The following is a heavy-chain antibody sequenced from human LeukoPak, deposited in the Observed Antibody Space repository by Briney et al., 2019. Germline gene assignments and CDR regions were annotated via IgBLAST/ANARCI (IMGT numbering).Heavy chain of an antibody. CDR2: INSNSGGA. D-gene: IGHD3-3*01. CDR3: ARGGGTVFGVIND. V-gene: IGHV1-2*02. Sequence: ASLKVSCKTSGYTFTEYYIHWVRQAPGQGLEWMGWINSNSGGANFAQKFQGRVTMTRDTSISTVYMEVSRLTSDDTAVYYCARGGGTVFGVINDWGQGTLVTVSS. CDR1: GYTFTEYY. J-gene: IGHJ4*02.